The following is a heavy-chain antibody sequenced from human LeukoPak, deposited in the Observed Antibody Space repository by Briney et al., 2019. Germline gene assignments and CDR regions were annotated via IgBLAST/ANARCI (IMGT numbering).Heavy chain of an antibody. J-gene: IGHJ4*02. CDR2: TYYTGST. Sequence: SETLSLTCNVSNFSISSSSYYWGWIRQPPGKGLEWIGSTYYTGSTYYNPSLKSRVTLSIDTSNNKFSLRLSSVTAADTAVYYCVRDRWRSNWFLDYWGQGTLVSVSS. D-gene: IGHD6-13*01. V-gene: IGHV4-39*07. CDR1: NFSISSSSYY. CDR3: VRDRWRSNWFLDY.